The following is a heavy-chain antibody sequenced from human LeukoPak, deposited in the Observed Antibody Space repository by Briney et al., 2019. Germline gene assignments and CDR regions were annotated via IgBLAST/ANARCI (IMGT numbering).Heavy chain of an antibody. CDR3: AKWGDYDVLTGYYDPDY. D-gene: IGHD3-9*01. CDR1: GFTFSNYA. Sequence: GGSLRLSCAASGFTFSNYAMSWVRQAPGKGLEWVSAITGSGGSTYYADSVKGRFAISRDNSKNTLYLQMNSLRAEDTAVYYCAKWGDYDVLTGYYDPDYWGQGTPVTVSS. J-gene: IGHJ4*02. V-gene: IGHV3-23*01. CDR2: ITGSGGST.